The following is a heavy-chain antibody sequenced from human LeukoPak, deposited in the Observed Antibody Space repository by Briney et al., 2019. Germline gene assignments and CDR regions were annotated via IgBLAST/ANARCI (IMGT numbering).Heavy chain of an antibody. D-gene: IGHD6-13*01. CDR3: ARLRYSSSWYEPYDY. V-gene: IGHV5-51*01. CDR1: GYSFTSYW. CDR2: IYPGDSDT. Sequence: GESLKISCKGSGYSFTSYWIGWVRQVPGKGLEWMGIIYPGDSDTRYSPSFQGQVTISADKSISTAYLQWSSLKASDTAMYYCARLRYSSSWYEPYDYWGQGTLVTVSS. J-gene: IGHJ4*02.